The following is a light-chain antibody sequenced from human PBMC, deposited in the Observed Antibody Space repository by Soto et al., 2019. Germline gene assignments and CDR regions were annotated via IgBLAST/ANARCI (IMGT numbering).Light chain of an antibody. CDR2: DVS. J-gene: IGLJ2*01. CDR3: SSYTSSSTVV. CDR1: SSAVGGYKF. V-gene: IGLV2-14*01. Sequence: QSALTQPASVSGSPGQSITISCTGTSSAVGGYKFVSWYQQHPGKAPKVMIYDVSNRPSGVSNRFSGSKSGNTASLTISGLQAEDEAAYYCSSYTSSSTVVFGGGTKRTVL.